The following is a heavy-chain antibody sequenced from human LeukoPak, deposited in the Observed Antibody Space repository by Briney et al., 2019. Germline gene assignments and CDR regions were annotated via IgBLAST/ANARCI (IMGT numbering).Heavy chain of an antibody. D-gene: IGHD6-19*01. CDR2: ISSSSSSI. V-gene: IGHV3-21*01. CDR3: ARESSHHGDIDY. Sequence: GGAPRLSCAASGFTFSSYSMNWVRQAPGKGLEWVSSISSSSSSIYYADSVKGRFTISRDNAQNTLYMQMNSLRAEDTAVYYYARESSHHGDIDYWGQGPLVTVSS. CDR1: GFTFSSYS. J-gene: IGHJ4*02.